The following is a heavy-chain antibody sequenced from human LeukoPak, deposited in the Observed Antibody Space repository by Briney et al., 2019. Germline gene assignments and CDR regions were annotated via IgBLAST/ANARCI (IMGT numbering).Heavy chain of an antibody. CDR3: ARAPYDSSGYYFDY. V-gene: IGHV1-69*05. Sequence: SVKVSCKASGGTFSSYAITWVRQAPGQGLEWMGGIIPIFGTANYAQKFQGRVTITTDRSTSTACMELSSLRSEDTAVYYCARAPYDSSGYYFDYWGQGTLVTVSS. CDR2: IIPIFGTA. J-gene: IGHJ4*02. CDR1: GGTFSSYA. D-gene: IGHD3-22*01.